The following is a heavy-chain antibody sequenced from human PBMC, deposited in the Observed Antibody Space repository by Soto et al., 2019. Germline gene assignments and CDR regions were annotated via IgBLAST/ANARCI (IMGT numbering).Heavy chain of an antibody. V-gene: IGHV6-1*01. D-gene: IGHD2-21*01. CDR2: TYYRSKWYN. CDR1: GDSVSSNSAA. J-gene: IGHJ6*02. Sequence: LSLTCAISGDSVSSNSAAWNWIRQSPSRGLEWLGRTYYRSKWYNDYAVSVKSRITINPDTSKNQFSLQLNSVTPEDTAVYYCARVNFVDYYYYYGMDVWGQGTTVTVSS. CDR3: ARVNFVDYYYYYGMDV.